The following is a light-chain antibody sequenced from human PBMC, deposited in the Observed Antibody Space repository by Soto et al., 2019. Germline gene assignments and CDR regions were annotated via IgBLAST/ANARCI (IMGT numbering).Light chain of an antibody. V-gene: IGKV1-39*01. CDR2: AAS. CDR1: QSISSY. CDR3: QQSYRTLMYP. Sequence: DIQMTQSPSSLSASVGDRVTITCRASQSISSYLNWYQQKPGKDPKLLIYAASSLQSGVPSRFSGSGSGTDFTLTISSLQPEDVATYYCQQSYRTLMYPFGEGTKLEIK. J-gene: IGKJ2*01.